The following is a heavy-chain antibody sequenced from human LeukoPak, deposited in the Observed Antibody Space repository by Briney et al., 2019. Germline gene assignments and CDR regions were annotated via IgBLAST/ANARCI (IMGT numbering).Heavy chain of an antibody. V-gene: IGHV3-69-1*01. J-gene: IGHJ4*02. D-gene: IGHD3-10*01. CDR3: GRGRSSVRFDS. CDR1: GFTFTYYT. CDR2: ISTRSNI. Sequence: PGGSLRLSCAASGFTFTYYTSNGVRQAPGKGLECCSSISTRSNIYYADSVKGRLTVSRHNAKNALYVQTISLRAEDTAVYFCGRGRSSVRFDSSGQGNPVTASS.